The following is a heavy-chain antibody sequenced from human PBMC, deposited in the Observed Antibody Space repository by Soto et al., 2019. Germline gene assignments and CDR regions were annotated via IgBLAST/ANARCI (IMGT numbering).Heavy chain of an antibody. V-gene: IGHV3-72*01. CDR3: VRVPYNNGWHPDY. D-gene: IGHD6-19*01. CDR2: IRNKADSYTT. J-gene: IGHJ4*02. Sequence: EVQLVESGGGLVQPGGSLSLSCEASGFTFSDLHMDWVRQAPGKGLEWVGRIRNKADSYTTHYAASVKGRFTVSRDDSKSSLYLQMNSLRTEDTGVYFCVRVPYNNGWHPDYWGRGTLVTVSS. CDR1: GFTFSDLH.